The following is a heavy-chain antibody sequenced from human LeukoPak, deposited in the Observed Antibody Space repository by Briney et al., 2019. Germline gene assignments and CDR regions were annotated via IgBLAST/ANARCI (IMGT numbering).Heavy chain of an antibody. CDR2: IIPIFGIA. CDR1: GGTFSSYA. CDR3: ASLTVATTGDY. V-gene: IGHV1-69*04. Sequence: GASVKVSCKASGGTFSSYAISWVRQAPGQGLEWMGRIIPIFGIANYAQKFQGRVTITADKSTSTAYMELSSLRSEDTAVYYCASLTVATTGDYWGQGTLVTVSS. J-gene: IGHJ4*02. D-gene: IGHD5-12*01.